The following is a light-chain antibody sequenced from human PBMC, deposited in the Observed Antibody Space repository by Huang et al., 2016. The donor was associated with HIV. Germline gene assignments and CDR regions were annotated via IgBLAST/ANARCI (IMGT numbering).Light chain of an antibody. J-gene: IGKJ2*01. CDR2: GAS. CDR1: QRISKY. V-gene: IGKV1-39*01. CDR3: QHSFRSPYT. Sequence: DIQMTQSPSSLSASVGDRVTITCRASQRISKYLNWYQQKPGRAPNLLIYGASKLQSGVPSRFSGSGSETDFTLTISGLQPGDFATYYCQHSFRSPYTFGQGTKVDMK.